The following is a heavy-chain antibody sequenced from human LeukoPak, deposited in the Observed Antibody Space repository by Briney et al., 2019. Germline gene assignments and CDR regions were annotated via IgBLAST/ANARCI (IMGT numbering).Heavy chain of an antibody. V-gene: IGHV3-23*01. Sequence: GGSPRLSCAASGFTLSSYAMSWVRQAPGKGLEWVSAISDTGNTYHADSVKGRFTISRDSSKNTLFLQMNRLRPEDAAVYYCAKAPVTTCSGAYCYPFDYWSQGTLVTVSS. D-gene: IGHD2-15*01. CDR1: GFTLSSYA. J-gene: IGHJ4*02. CDR3: AKAPVTTCSGAYCYPFDY. CDR2: ISDTGNT.